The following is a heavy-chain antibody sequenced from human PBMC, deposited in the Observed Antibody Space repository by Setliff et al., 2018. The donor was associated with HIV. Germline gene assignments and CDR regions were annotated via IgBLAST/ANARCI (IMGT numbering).Heavy chain of an antibody. CDR2: ISAYNGNT. D-gene: IGHD2-8*01. CDR1: GGTFSSYA. V-gene: IGHV1-18*01. J-gene: IGHJ4*02. CDR3: ASGSGYCKNGNCYIGVHKNPDKYYFDY. Sequence: GGSVKVSCKASGGTFSSYAISWVRQAPGQGLEWMGWISAYNGNTNYAQKLQGRVTMTTDTSTSTAYMELSSLRSEDTAVYYCASGSGYCKNGNCYIGVHKNPDKYYFDYWGQGTLVTVSS.